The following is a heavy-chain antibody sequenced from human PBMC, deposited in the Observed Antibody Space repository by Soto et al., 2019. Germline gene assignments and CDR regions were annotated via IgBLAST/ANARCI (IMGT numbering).Heavy chain of an antibody. V-gene: IGHV4-34*02. J-gene: IGHJ3*02. D-gene: IGHD3-9*01. CDR3: VGETSDYDILTAPSSSDI. CDR1: GGSFIGYY. CDR2: IDHSGST. Sequence: QVQLQQGGAGLLKPSETLSLTCAVSGGSFIGYYWNWIRQPPGKGLEWIGEIDHSGSTSYNPSLKNRVTISVDSSMRQFSLKLSSVTAADTAVYYCVGETSDYDILTAPSSSDIWGQGTMVAVSS.